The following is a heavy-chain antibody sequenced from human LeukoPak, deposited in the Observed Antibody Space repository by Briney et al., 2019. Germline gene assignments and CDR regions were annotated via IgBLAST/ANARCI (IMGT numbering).Heavy chain of an antibody. CDR2: MNSDGSSI. D-gene: IGHD6-13*01. J-gene: IGHJ4*02. CDR3: ARGESSSWYD. CDR1: GFTFSPYR. Sequence: PGGPLRLSCAASGFTFSPYRMHWVRQGPGKGLVWVSGMNSDGSSIVYADSVKGRFTVSRDNAKNTLYLQMNSLRAEDTAVYYCARGESSSWYDWGQGTLVTVSS. V-gene: IGHV3-74*01.